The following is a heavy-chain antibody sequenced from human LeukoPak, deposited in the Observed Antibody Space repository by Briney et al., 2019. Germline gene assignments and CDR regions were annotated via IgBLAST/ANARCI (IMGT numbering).Heavy chain of an antibody. V-gene: IGHV4-39*07. J-gene: IGHJ6*04. D-gene: IGHD6-13*01. CDR3: ARARYSSSWYDGGLTDV. CDR2: IYYSGST. Sequence: PSETLSLTCTVSGGSISSSSYYWGWIRQPPGKGLEWIGSIYYSGSTYYNPSLKSRVTISVDTSKNQFSLKLSSVTAADTAVYYCARARYSSSWYDGGLTDVWGKGTTVTVSS. CDR1: GGSISSSSYY.